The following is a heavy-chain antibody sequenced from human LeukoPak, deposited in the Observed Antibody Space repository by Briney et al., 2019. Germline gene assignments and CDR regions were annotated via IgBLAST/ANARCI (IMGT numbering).Heavy chain of an antibody. V-gene: IGHV1-24*01. J-gene: IGHJ3*02. Sequence: GASVKVSCKVSGYTPTELSMHWVRQAPGKGLEWMGGFDPEDGETIYAQKFQGRVTMTEDTSTDTAYMELSSLRSEDTAVYYCATPLVVPAATDVAFDIWGQGTMVTVSS. CDR3: ATPLVVPAATDVAFDI. CDR2: FDPEDGET. D-gene: IGHD2-2*01. CDR1: GYTPTELS.